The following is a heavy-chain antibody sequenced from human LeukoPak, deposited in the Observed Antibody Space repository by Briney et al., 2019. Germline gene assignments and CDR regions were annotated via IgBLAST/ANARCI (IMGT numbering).Heavy chain of an antibody. CDR3: AAGCSSSTSCYLKGPLDY. Sequence: GASVKVSCKASGGTFSSYAISWVRQAPGQGLEWMGGIIPIFGTANYAQKFQGRVTITADESTSTAYMELSSLRSEDTAVYYCAAGCSSSTSCYLKGPLDYWGQGTLVTVSS. V-gene: IGHV1-69*01. CDR2: IIPIFGTA. CDR1: GGTFSSYA. D-gene: IGHD2-2*01. J-gene: IGHJ4*02.